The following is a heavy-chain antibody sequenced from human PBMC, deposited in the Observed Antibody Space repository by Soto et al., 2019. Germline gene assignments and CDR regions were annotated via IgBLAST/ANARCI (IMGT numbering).Heavy chain of an antibody. V-gene: IGHV5-10-1*01. CDR3: AGPYCSGGRCYPRGALSAFDI. J-gene: IGHJ3*02. CDR1: GYSVTSYW. CDR2: TDPSDSYT. D-gene: IGHD2-15*01. Sequence: GESLKISCKGSGYSVTSYWISWLRQMPGKGLEWMGSTDPSDSYTTYSPSFQGHVTISPDKSISTAYLQWGSLKASDSAVYDCAGPYCSGGRCYPRGALSAFDIWGQGTMVTVSS.